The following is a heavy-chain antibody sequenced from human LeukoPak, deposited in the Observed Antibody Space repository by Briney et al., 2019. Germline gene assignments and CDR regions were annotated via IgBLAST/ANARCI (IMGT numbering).Heavy chain of an antibody. Sequence: GGSLRLSCAASGFTFSSYNMNWVRQAPGKGLEWVSSISSSSTYIYYAESMKGRFTISRDNAKNSLYLQMNSLRAEDTAVYYCARAKQTWIQLWTQIDAFDIWGQGTMVTVSS. CDR3: ARAKQTWIQLWTQIDAFDI. D-gene: IGHD5-18*01. V-gene: IGHV3-21*01. CDR2: ISSSSTYI. CDR1: GFTFSSYN. J-gene: IGHJ3*02.